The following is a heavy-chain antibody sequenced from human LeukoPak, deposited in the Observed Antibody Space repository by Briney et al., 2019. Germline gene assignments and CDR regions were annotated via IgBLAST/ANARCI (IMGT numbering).Heavy chain of an antibody. CDR3: ARSPCGYCNNGVCYAVDY. CDR1: GYSFTNYW. Sequence: GESLKTSCKGSGYSFTNYWSVWGRPMSGKGLEWMGAIHPGDSDTRYSPSFQGQVTISGDKSIRTAYLQWSSLKASDTAVYYCARSPCGYCNNGVCYAVDYWGQGTLVTVSS. D-gene: IGHD2-8*01. V-gene: IGHV5-51*01. CDR2: IHPGDSDT. J-gene: IGHJ4*02.